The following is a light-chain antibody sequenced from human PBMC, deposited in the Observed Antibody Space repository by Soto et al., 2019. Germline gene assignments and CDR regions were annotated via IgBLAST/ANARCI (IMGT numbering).Light chain of an antibody. Sequence: EIVLTQSPGTLSLSPGERATLSCRASQSVSNNYLAWYQQKPGQAPRLLIYGASNRATGIPDRFSGSGSGTDFAITISRVEPEDVAVYYCQQYGSSCTVGQGTKVDIK. J-gene: IGKJ1*01. CDR1: QSVSNNY. CDR3: QQYGSSCT. V-gene: IGKV3-20*01. CDR2: GAS.